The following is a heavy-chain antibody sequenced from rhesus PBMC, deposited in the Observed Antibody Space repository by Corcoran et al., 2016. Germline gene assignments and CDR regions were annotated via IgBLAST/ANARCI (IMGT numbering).Heavy chain of an antibody. CDR3: ARDRWSDLGYFDY. J-gene: IGHJ4*01. Sequence: SGGSISDSYYWSWIRQPPGKGLEGIGYIYGSGGITTSTPSLKIRVTFSTCTSKNQFSLNLSSVTAADTAVYYCARDRWSDLGYFDYWGQGVLVTVSS. D-gene: IGHD3-22*01. V-gene: IGHV4-106*01. CDR1: GGSISDSYY. CDR2: IYGSGGIT.